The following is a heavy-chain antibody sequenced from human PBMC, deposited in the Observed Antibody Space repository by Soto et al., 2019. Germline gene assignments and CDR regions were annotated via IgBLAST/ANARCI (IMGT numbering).Heavy chain of an antibody. CDR1: GGSISSYY. D-gene: IGHD3-10*01. V-gene: IGHV4-59*01. CDR3: ARVPGITMVRGARGYGMDV. CDR2: IYHSGST. J-gene: IGHJ6*02. Sequence: SETLSLTCTVSGGSISSYYWSWIRQPPGKGLEWIGYIYHSGSTNYNPSLKSRVTISVDTSKNQFSLKLSSVTAADTAVYYCARVPGITMVRGARGYGMDVWGQGTTVTVSS.